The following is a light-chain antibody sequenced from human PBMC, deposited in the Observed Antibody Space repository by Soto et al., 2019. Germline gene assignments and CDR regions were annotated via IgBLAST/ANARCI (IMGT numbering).Light chain of an antibody. CDR1: QSVSSR. CDR3: QQYNNWPFT. Sequence: EIVMTQSPATLSVSPGERVTLSCRASQSVSSRLAWYQQKPGQSPRLLIYGASTRATGIPARFSGSGSGTEYTLTISSLQSEDFGVYYCQQYNNWPFTFGPGTKVDIK. CDR2: GAS. V-gene: IGKV3-15*01. J-gene: IGKJ3*01.